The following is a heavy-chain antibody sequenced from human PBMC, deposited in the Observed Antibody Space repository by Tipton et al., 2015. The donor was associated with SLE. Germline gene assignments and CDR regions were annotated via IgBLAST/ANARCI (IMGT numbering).Heavy chain of an antibody. Sequence: SLRLSCVVSGLIFSSHEMNWVRQAPGKGLEWVSYISDSSGSATTYADSVKGRFTISRDNAKNSLSLQMNSLRAEGTAVYYCATDLPGDRDFDYWGQGTLVTVSA. CDR2: ISDSSGSAT. D-gene: IGHD7-27*01. CDR3: ATDLPGDRDFDY. J-gene: IGHJ4*02. CDR1: GLIFSSHE. V-gene: IGHV3-48*03.